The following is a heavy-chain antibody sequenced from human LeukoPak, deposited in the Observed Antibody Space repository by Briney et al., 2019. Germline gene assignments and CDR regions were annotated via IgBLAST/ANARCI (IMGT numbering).Heavy chain of an antibody. D-gene: IGHD5-12*01. CDR2: ISSSSSYI. Sequence: GGSLRLSCAASGCTFSSYSMNWVRQAPGKGLEWVSSISSSSSYIYYADSVKGRFTISRDNAKNSLYLQMNSLRAEDTAVYYCARVLGVVAEVVRDAFDIWGQGTMVTVSS. CDR1: GCTFSSYS. CDR3: ARVLGVVAEVVRDAFDI. J-gene: IGHJ3*02. V-gene: IGHV3-21*01.